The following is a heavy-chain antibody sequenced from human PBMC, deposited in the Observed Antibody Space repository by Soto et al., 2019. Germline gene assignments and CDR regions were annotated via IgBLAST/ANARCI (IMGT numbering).Heavy chain of an antibody. CDR1: GGSISSGDYY. Sequence: SSETLSLTCTVSGGSISSGDYYWSWIRQPPGKGLEWIGYIYYSGSTYYNPSLKSRVTISVDTSKNQFSLKLSSVTAADTAVYYCARAPDWQNWFDPWGQGTLVTVSS. CDR3: ARAPDWQNWFDP. V-gene: IGHV4-30-4*01. CDR2: IYYSGST. D-gene: IGHD3-9*01. J-gene: IGHJ5*02.